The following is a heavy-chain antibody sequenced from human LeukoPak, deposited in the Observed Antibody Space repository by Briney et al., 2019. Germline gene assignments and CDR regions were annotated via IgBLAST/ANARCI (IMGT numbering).Heavy chain of an antibody. D-gene: IGHD3-10*01. Sequence: ASVTVSCKASGYTFINHIIHWVRQAPGQRLEWMGWINADNGNTEYSQKFQGRVTITRDTSASKAYMELSSLRSEDTAVYYCARVVTRLREGVYYYDLDVWGQGTTVTVSS. CDR2: INADNGNT. V-gene: IGHV1-3*01. J-gene: IGHJ6*02. CDR3: ARVVTRLREGVYYYDLDV. CDR1: GYTFINHI.